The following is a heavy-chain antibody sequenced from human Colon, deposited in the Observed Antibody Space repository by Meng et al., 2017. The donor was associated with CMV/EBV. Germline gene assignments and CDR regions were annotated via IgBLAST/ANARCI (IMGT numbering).Heavy chain of an antibody. CDR1: GFTFNSYE. CDR2: ISDSGNTR. J-gene: IGHJ4*02. V-gene: IGHV3-48*03. Sequence: GESLKISCVVSGFTFNSYEMNWVRQAPGKGLEWISYISDSGNTRHYADSVKGRFTISRDNAKNSLYLQMDSLRVEDTAVYYCASTARLDYWGQGTLVTVSS. D-gene: IGHD5-18*01. CDR3: ASTARLDY.